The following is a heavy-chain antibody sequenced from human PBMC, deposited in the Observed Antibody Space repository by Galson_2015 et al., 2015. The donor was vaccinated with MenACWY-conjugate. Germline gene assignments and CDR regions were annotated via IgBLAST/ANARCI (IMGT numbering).Heavy chain of an antibody. Sequence: SLRLSCAASGFTLSTYWLSWVRQAPGKGLEWLANIKEGGSDKYYADSVKGRFTISRDNAKNSQYLHMNSLRVEDAAVYYCARDKGWLQFDCWGQGTLVTVSS. CDR2: IKEGGSDK. V-gene: IGHV3-7*01. D-gene: IGHD5-24*01. J-gene: IGHJ4*02. CDR1: GFTLSTYW. CDR3: ARDKGWLQFDC.